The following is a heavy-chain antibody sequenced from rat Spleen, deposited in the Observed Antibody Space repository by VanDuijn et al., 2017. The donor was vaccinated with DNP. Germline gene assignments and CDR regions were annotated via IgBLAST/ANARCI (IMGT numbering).Heavy chain of an antibody. CDR1: GFIFSNYW. Sequence: EVQLVESGGGLVQPGRSLKLSCVASGFIFSNYWMTWIRQAPGKGLEWVASISNTGDHTYYSDSVKGRFSLSRDNAKSTLYLQLNSLRSEDTATYYCAGRPPPTRGPFDYWGQGVMVTVSS. CDR3: AGRPPPTRGPFDY. D-gene: IGHD1-4*01. J-gene: IGHJ2*01. CDR2: ISNTGDHT. V-gene: IGHV5-31*01.